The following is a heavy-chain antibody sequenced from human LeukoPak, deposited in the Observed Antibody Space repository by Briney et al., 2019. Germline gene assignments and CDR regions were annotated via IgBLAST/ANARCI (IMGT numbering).Heavy chain of an antibody. CDR1: GGSISNYY. CDR2: LYTSGSI. D-gene: IGHD1-26*01. V-gene: IGHV4-4*07. CDR3: ARAGSNDWFDP. Sequence: SETLSLTCTVSGGSISNYYWSWIRQPAGEGLEWIGRLYTSGSINYNPSLKSRVTMSVDTSKNQFFLRLTSVTAADTAVYYCARAGSNDWFDPWGPGTLVTVSS. J-gene: IGHJ5*02.